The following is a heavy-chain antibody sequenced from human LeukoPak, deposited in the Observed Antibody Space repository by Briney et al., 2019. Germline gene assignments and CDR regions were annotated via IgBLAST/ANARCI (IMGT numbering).Heavy chain of an antibody. CDR3: ATAVSVAGDS. CDR2: IKPDGSET. V-gene: IGHV3-7*01. D-gene: IGHD6-19*01. CDR1: GFTFSTNW. J-gene: IGHJ5*01. Sequence: PGGSLRLSCAASGFTFSTNWMSWFRQAPGKGLEWVAHIKPDGSETYYVDSVKGRFTISRDNAKNSLYLQMISLRAEDTAVYYCATAVSVAGDSWGQGTLVTVSS.